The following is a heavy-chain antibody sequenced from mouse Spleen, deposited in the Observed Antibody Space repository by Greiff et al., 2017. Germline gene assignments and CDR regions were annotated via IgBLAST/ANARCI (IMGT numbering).Heavy chain of an antibody. D-gene: IGHD2-1*01. V-gene: IGHV5-9*01. Sequence: EVNLVESGGGLVKPGGSLKLSCAASGFTFSSYTMSWVRQTPEKRLEWVATISGGGGNTYYPDSVKGRFTISRDNAKNTLYLQMSSLRSEDTALYYCARHRADMVTTEVDYWGQGTTLTVSS. CDR3: ARHRADMVTTEVDY. CDR1: GFTFSSYT. J-gene: IGHJ2*01. CDR2: ISGGGGNT.